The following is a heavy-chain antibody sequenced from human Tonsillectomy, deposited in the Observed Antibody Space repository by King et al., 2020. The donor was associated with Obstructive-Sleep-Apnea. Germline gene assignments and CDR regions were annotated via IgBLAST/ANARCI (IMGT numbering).Heavy chain of an antibody. V-gene: IGHV3-43*01. D-gene: IGHD4-23*01. J-gene: IGHJ6*02. CDR3: AKDGGKGLFGYYYGMDV. CDR1: GFTFDDYT. Sequence: VQLVESGGVVVQPGGSLRLSCAASGFTFDDYTMHWVRQAPGKGLEWVSLISWDGGSTYYADSVKGRFTISRDNSKNSLYLQMNSLRTEDTALYYCAKDGGKGLFGYYYGMDVWGQGTTVTVSS. CDR2: ISWDGGST.